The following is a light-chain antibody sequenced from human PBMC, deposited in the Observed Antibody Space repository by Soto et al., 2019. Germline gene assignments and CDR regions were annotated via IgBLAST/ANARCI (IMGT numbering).Light chain of an antibody. CDR3: QQYDSSPRT. CDR1: QSVSSYS. V-gene: IGKV3-20*01. CDR2: GTS. Sequence: ENVLTQSPGTLSLSRGERATLSCRASQSVSSYSLAWYQQKPGQAPRLVMYGTSNRATGIPDRFSGSGSGTDFTLTISRLEPEDFAVYYCQQYDSSPRTFGQGTKVDIK. J-gene: IGKJ1*01.